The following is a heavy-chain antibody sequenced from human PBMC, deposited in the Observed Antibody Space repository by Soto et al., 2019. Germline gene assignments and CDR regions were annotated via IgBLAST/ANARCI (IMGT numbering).Heavy chain of an antibody. J-gene: IGHJ6*02. CDR1: GFTFSTYP. Sequence: PGGSLRLSCAASGFTFSTYPMSWVHQAPGKGLEWVSGISGSGISTYYTDSVKGRFTISRDNSKNTVFLQMNSLRDEDTAVYYCVKPPVITASYYYYDMDVWGQGTTVTVSS. V-gene: IGHV3-23*01. CDR2: ISGSGIST. D-gene: IGHD4-4*01. CDR3: VKPPVITASYYYYDMDV.